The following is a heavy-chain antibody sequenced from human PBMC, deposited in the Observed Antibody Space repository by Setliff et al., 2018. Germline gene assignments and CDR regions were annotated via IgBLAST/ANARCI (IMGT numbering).Heavy chain of an antibody. CDR3: ARASRFGTIVYKGYYYMDV. CDR2: INTNTGNP. V-gene: IGHV7-4-1*02. J-gene: IGHJ6*03. Sequence: ASVKVSCKTSGYTFTTYAISWMRQAPGQGLEWMGWINTNTGNPSYAQDFTGRFVFSLDTSVSTVYLQISSLKAEDTAVYYCARASRFGTIVYKGYYYMDVWGKGTTVTVAS. D-gene: IGHD3-10*01. CDR1: GYTFTTYA.